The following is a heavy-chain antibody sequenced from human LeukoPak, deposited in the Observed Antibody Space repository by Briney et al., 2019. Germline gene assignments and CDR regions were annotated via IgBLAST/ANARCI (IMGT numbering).Heavy chain of an antibody. CDR2: INPSGGST. J-gene: IGHJ4*02. Sequence: ASVKVSCEASGYTFTSYYMHWVRQAPGQGLEWMGIINPSGGSTSYAQKFQGRVTMTRDTSTSTVYMELSSLRSEDTAVYYCARDYSSGWPFDYWGQGTLVTVSS. D-gene: IGHD6-19*01. CDR1: GYTFTSYY. V-gene: IGHV1-46*01. CDR3: ARDYSSGWPFDY.